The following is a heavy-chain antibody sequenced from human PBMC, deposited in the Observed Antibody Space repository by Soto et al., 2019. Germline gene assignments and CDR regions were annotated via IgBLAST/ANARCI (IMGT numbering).Heavy chain of an antibody. J-gene: IGHJ6*02. V-gene: IGHV4-59*11. Sequence: PSETLSLTCTVSGGSIGSQYWTWVRQPPGKGLEWIGHLHFRGYTNYNPSLQSRVTISSDTSTKQFSLTLTSVTAADTAVYYCATDSATSYFGMDVWGHGTTVTVSS. D-gene: IGHD1-26*01. CDR1: GGSIGSQY. CDR2: LHFRGYT. CDR3: ATDSATSYFGMDV.